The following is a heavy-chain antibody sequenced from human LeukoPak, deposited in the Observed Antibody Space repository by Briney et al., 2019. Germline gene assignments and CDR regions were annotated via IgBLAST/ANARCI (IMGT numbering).Heavy chain of an antibody. D-gene: IGHD1-26*01. CDR3: AKDLFSGSYYRTSGY. J-gene: IGHJ4*02. CDR1: GFTFSSYA. Sequence: GGSLRLSCAASGFTFSSYAMSWVRQAPGKGLEWVSAISGSGGSTYYADSVKGRFTISRDNSKNTLYLQMNSLRAEDTAVYYCAKDLFSGSYYRTSGYWGQGTLVTVSS. CDR2: ISGSGGST. V-gene: IGHV3-23*01.